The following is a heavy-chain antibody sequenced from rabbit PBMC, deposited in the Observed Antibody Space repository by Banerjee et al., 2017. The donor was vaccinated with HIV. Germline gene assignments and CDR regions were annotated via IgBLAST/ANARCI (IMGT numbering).Heavy chain of an antibody. Sequence: QEQLEESGGDLVKPEGSLTLTCTASGFTLSSYWICWVRQAPGKGLELIACIYTDSNGVTYYASWAKGRFTISKTSSTTVTLQMTSLTAADTATYLCARDLAGVIGWNFNLWGPGTLVTVS. J-gene: IGHJ4*01. D-gene: IGHD4-1*01. CDR2: IYTDSNGVT. V-gene: IGHV1S45*01. CDR1: GFTLSSYW. CDR3: ARDLAGVIGWNFNL.